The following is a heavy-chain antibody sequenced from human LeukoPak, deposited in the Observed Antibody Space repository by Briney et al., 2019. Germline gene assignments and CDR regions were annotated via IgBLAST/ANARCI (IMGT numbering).Heavy chain of an antibody. J-gene: IGHJ4*02. D-gene: IGHD6-13*01. Sequence: GGSLRLSCAASGFTFSSYSMNWVRQAPGKGLEWVSYISSSSSTIYYADSVKGRFTISRDNAKNSLYLQMNSLRDEDTAVYYCARELGYSSSWYLTFDYWGQGTLVTVSS. CDR2: ISSSSSTI. V-gene: IGHV3-48*02. CDR1: GFTFSSYS. CDR3: ARELGYSSSWYLTFDY.